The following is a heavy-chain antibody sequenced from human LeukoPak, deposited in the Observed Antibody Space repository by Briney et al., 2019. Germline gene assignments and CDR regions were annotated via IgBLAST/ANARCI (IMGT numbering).Heavy chain of an antibody. CDR3: ARGPYCSGGSCTQRGRSLDY. CDR2: INHSGST. CDR1: GGSLSGYY. V-gene: IGHV4-34*01. Sequence: PSETLSLTCAVYGGSLSGYYWSWIRQPPGKGLEWIGEINHSGSTNYNPSLKSRVTISVDTSKNQFSLKLSSVTAADTAVYYCARGPYCSGGSCTQRGRSLDYWGQGTLVTVSS. D-gene: IGHD2-15*01. J-gene: IGHJ4*02.